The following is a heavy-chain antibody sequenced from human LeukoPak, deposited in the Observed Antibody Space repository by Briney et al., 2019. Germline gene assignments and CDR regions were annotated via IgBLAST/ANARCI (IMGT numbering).Heavy chain of an antibody. V-gene: IGHV3-21*06. Sequence: GGSLRLSCGGSGFTFNSYSMNWVRQAPGRGLEWVASIIGSGSEMFYADSLKGRFTISRDNSKNSLYLQMNSLRVEDTAVYYCAKVQSDIVGAMFFSFDVWGQGTMVSVSS. CDR3: AKVQSDIVGAMFFSFDV. CDR1: GFTFNSYS. D-gene: IGHD1-26*01. CDR2: IIGSGSEM. J-gene: IGHJ3*01.